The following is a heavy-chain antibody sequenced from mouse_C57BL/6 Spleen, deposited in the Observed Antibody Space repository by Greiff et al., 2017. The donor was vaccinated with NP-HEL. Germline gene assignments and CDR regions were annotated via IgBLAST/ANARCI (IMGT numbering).Heavy chain of an antibody. Sequence: EVQLQQSGPELVKPGASVKISCKASGYTFTDYYMNWVKQSHGKSLEWIGDINPNNGGTSYNQKFKGKATLTVDKSSSTAYMELRSLTSEDSAVYYCARSLITTDILLLDYWGQGTTLTVSS. J-gene: IGHJ2*01. CDR3: ARSLITTDILLLDY. D-gene: IGHD1-1*01. CDR2: INPNNGGT. V-gene: IGHV1-26*01. CDR1: GYTFTDYY.